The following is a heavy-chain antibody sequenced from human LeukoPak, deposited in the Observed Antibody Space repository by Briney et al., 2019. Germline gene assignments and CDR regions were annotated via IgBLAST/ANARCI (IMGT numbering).Heavy chain of an antibody. CDR3: ARDSDIVVVVTGPYSYGMDV. CDR1: GFTFSSYG. Sequence: GGSLRLSCAASGFTFSSYGMHWVRQAPGKGLEWVAVIWYDGSNNYYADSVKGRFTIFRDNSKNILYLQMNSLRGEDTAVYYCARDSDIVVVVTGPYSYGMDVWGQGTTVTVSS. D-gene: IGHD2-15*01. CDR2: IWYDGSNN. V-gene: IGHV3-33*01. J-gene: IGHJ6*02.